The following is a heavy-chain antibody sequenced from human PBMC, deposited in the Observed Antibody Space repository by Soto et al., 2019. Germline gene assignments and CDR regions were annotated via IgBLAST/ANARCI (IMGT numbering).Heavy chain of an antibody. D-gene: IGHD3-3*02. V-gene: IGHV3-33*01. J-gene: IGHJ4*02. CDR1: GYAFTKYG. CDR2: IWYDGSIE. Sequence: GGSLRLSCVASGYAFTKYGLHWIRQAPGKGLEWVAVIWYDGSIEHYADSVKGRFAISRDNSKNTVYLQMNSLSAEDTAVYYCARDLLAKDGPGDYWGQGTLVTVFS. CDR3: ARDLLAKDGPGDY.